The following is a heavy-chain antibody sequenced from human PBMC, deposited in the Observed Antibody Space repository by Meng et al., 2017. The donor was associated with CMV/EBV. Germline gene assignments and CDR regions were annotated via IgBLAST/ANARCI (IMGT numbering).Heavy chain of an antibody. J-gene: IGHJ4*02. CDR3: AKDESNGYTDY. CDR2: INPNNRDT. V-gene: IGHV1-2*02. CDR1: RYTFSCYF. D-gene: IGHD5-18*01. Sequence: SCPASRYTFSCYFIHWIRQAPGQRLEWMGWINPNNRDTKYAERFQGRVTMTRDTSTNTVYMELDSLRFVDTAIYYCAKDESNGYTDYWGPGTLVTVSS.